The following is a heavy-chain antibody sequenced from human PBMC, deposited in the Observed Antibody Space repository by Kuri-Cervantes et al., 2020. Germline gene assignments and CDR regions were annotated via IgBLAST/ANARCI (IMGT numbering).Heavy chain of an antibody. J-gene: IGHJ4*02. V-gene: IGHV3-49*03. CDR3: TRALLFGDGYNYFY. Sequence: GESLKISCTASGFTFGDYAMSWFRQAPGKGLEWAGFIRSKAYGGTTENAASVKGRFTISRDDSKSIAYLQMHSLKTEDTAVHYCTRALLFGDGYNYFYWGQGTLVTVSS. CDR2: IRSKAYGGTT. CDR1: GFTFGDYA. D-gene: IGHD5-24*01.